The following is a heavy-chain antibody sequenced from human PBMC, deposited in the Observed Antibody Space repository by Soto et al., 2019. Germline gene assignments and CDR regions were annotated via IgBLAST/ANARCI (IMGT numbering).Heavy chain of an antibody. Sequence: VQLVESGGGLVKPGGSLRLSCAASGFTFSSYSMNWVRQAPGKGLEWVSSISSSSSYIYYADSVKGRFTISRDNAKNSLYLQMNSLRAEDTAVYYCARDPLSASPPYYYYYGMDVWGQGTTVTVSS. D-gene: IGHD2-2*01. CDR3: ARDPLSASPPYYYYYGMDV. V-gene: IGHV3-21*01. CDR1: GFTFSSYS. J-gene: IGHJ6*02. CDR2: ISSSSSYI.